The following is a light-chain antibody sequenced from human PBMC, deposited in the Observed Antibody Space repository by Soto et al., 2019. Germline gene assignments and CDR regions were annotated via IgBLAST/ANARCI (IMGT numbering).Light chain of an antibody. CDR3: QPYNNWPRT. CDR2: SAS. Sequence: EIVMTQSPATLSVSPGERATLSCRASQSVSSNLAWYQQKLGQAPRLLIYSASTRATGIPARFSGSGSGTEFTLTISSLQSEDFAVYYCQPYNNWPRTFGQGTKVEIK. CDR1: QSVSSN. J-gene: IGKJ1*01. V-gene: IGKV3-15*01.